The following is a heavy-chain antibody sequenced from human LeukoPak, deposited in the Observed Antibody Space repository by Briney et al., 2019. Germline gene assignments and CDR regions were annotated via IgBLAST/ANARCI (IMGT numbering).Heavy chain of an antibody. D-gene: IGHD5-24*01. V-gene: IGHV3-53*01. Sequence: GGSLRLSCAASGLTVNSNCMNWVRQAPGKGLQWVSVIYSGGTTYYADSVKGRFTISRDNSKNTLYLQMNSLRAEDTAVYYCARALLVRNGYNYSPNYFDYWGQGTLVTVSS. CDR2: IYSGGTT. CDR3: ARALLVRNGYNYSPNYFDY. CDR1: GLTVNSNC. J-gene: IGHJ4*02.